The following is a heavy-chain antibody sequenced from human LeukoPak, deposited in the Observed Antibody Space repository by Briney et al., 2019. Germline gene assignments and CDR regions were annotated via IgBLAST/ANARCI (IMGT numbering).Heavy chain of an antibody. D-gene: IGHD6-19*01. CDR2: INSNSDYI. J-gene: IGHJ5*02. Sequence: GGSLRLSRAAAGFTFSASTMNWVRQPPGKGLEWISSINSNSDYIYYADSVRGRFTISRDNAKDSLCLQMNTLRTEDTAVYYCALGDCGWYCLGSWGQGTLVSVSS. CDR1: GFTFSAST. V-gene: IGHV3-21*01. CDR3: ALGDCGWYCLGS.